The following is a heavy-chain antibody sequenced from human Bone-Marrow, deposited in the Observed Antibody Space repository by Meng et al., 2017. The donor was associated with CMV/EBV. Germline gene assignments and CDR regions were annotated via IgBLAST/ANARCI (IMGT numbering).Heavy chain of an antibody. Sequence: GSLRLSCAVYGGSFSGYYWSWIRQPPGKGLEWIGEINHSGSTNYNPSLKSRVTISVDTSKNQFSLKLSSVAAADTAVYYCGRDSGVYGMDVWGQGTTVTVSS. V-gene: IGHV4-34*01. J-gene: IGHJ6*02. CDR2: INHSGST. CDR3: GRDSGVYGMDV. D-gene: IGHD3-10*01. CDR1: GGSFSGYY.